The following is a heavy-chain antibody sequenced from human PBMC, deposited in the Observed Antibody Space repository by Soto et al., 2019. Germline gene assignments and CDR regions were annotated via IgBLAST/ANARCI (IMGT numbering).Heavy chain of an antibody. Sequence: GGSLRLSCSASGFTFSTYGMHWVRQAPGKGLEWVALIWYDGRKEDYADSVKGRFTISRDNSKNTLYLQMNSLRAEDTAVYYCARDRWIVSTITSFDYWGQGTPVTVSS. D-gene: IGHD5-12*01. J-gene: IGHJ4*02. V-gene: IGHV3-33*01. CDR2: IWYDGRKE. CDR3: ARDRWIVSTITSFDY. CDR1: GFTFSTYG.